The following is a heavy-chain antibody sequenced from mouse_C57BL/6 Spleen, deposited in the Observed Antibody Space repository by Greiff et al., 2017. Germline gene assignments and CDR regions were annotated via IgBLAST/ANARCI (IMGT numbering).Heavy chain of an antibody. J-gene: IGHJ2*01. D-gene: IGHD4-1*01. CDR2: IDPSDSYT. CDR1: GYTFTSYW. Sequence: QVQLQQPGAELVMPGASVKLSCKASGYTFTSYWMHWVKQRPGQGLEWIGEIDPSDSYTNYNQKFKGKSTLTVDKSSSTAYMQLSSLTSEDSAVYYCARSGGTFDYWGQGTTLTVSS. V-gene: IGHV1-69*01. CDR3: ARSGGTFDY.